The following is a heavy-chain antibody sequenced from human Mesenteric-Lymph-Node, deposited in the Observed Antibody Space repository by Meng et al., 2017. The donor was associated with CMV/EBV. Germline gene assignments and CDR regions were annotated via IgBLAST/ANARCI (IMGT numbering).Heavy chain of an antibody. J-gene: IGHJ4*02. V-gene: IGHV4-34*01. CDR1: GGSFSGYY. CDR2: INHSGST. CDR3: ARGSSYDILTGYFDY. D-gene: IGHD3-9*01. Sequence: QGQFNHWGAGLLKPSETLSVTCAVYGGSFSGYYWNWIRQSPEKGLEWIGEINHSGSTTYNPSFTSRIIISVDTSTNQISLNMSSVTAADTAVYYCARGSSYDILTGYFDYWGQGALVTVSS.